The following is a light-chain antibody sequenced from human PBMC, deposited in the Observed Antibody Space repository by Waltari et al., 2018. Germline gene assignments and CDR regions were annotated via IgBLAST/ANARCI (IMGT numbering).Light chain of an antibody. CDR2: EVS. Sequence: QSALTQPASVSGSPGQSITISCTGTSSDVGSYNLVSWYQQHPGNAPKLMIYEVSKRPSGVSNRFSGSKSGNTASLTISGLQAEDEADYYCCSYAGSPWVFGGGTKLTVL. V-gene: IGLV2-23*02. CDR3: CSYAGSPWV. J-gene: IGLJ3*02. CDR1: SSDVGSYNL.